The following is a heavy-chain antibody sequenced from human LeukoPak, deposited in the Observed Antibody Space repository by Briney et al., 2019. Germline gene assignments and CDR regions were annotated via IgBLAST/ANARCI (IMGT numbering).Heavy chain of an antibody. CDR1: GYIFTSYG. J-gene: IGHJ4*02. CDR3: ARGIAVAGTLYYFDY. V-gene: IGHV1-18*01. Sequence: ASVKVSCKASGYIFTSYGISWVRQAPGRGLEWMGWISAYNGNTNYAQKLQGRVTMTTDTSTSTAYMELRSLRSDDTAVYYCARGIAVAGTLYYFDYWGQGTLVTVSA. D-gene: IGHD6-19*01. CDR2: ISAYNGNT.